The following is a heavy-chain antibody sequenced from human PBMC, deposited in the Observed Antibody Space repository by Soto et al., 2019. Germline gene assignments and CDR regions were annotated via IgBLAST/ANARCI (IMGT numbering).Heavy chain of an antibody. Sequence: SETLSLPCTVSGGTISSYYWSWIRQPPGKGLEWIGYIYYSGSTNYNPYLKSRVSISVDTSKNQFSLKLSSVTAADTAVYYCVRQSVAAGTGFDYWGQGTLVTVSS. CDR1: GGTISSYY. CDR2: IYYSGST. D-gene: IGHD6-13*01. J-gene: IGHJ4*02. CDR3: VRQSVAAGTGFDY. V-gene: IGHV4-59*01.